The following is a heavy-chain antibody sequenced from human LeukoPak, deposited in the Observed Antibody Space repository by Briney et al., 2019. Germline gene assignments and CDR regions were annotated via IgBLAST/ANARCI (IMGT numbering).Heavy chain of an antibody. Sequence: GGSLRLSCAASGFTFSDYYMSWIRQAPGKGLEWVANIKQDGSETYHVDSVQGRFTISRDNAKNSLYLQMNSLRAEDTAVYYCARLGGWYFDYWGQGTLVTVSS. CDR3: ARLGGWYFDY. J-gene: IGHJ4*02. D-gene: IGHD6-19*01. V-gene: IGHV3-7*05. CDR2: IKQDGSET. CDR1: GFTFSDYY.